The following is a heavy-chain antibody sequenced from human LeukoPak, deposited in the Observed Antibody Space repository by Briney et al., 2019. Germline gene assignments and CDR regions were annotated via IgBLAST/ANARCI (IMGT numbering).Heavy chain of an antibody. CDR3: ARGYSSSWNYFDY. J-gene: IGHJ4*02. CDR1: GDSISSYY. Sequence: ESGPGLVKPSETLSLTCTVSGDSISSYYWSWIRQPPGKGLEWIGYIYNSETTNYNPSLKSRVTISVDTSKKQFSLKLSSVTAADTAVYYCARGYSSSWNYFDYWGQGTLVTVSS. D-gene: IGHD6-13*01. V-gene: IGHV4-59*01. CDR2: IYNSETT.